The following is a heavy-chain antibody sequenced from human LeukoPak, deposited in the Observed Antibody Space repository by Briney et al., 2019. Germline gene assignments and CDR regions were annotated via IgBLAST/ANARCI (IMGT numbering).Heavy chain of an antibody. CDR3: ARESSGYFY. D-gene: IGHD3-22*01. CDR1: GFTFSTYS. CDR2: ISSGSSFI. Sequence: PGGSLRLSCAASGFTFSTYSMNWVRQAPGKGLEWVSSISSGSSFIYYADSVKGRFTISRDNAKDSLFLQMNSLRAEDTAVYYCARESSGYFYWGQGTLVTVSS. J-gene: IGHJ4*02. V-gene: IGHV3-21*01.